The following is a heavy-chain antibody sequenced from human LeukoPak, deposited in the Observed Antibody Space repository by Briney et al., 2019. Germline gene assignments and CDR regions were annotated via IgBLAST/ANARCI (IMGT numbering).Heavy chain of an antibody. Sequence: PGGSLGLSCAASGFTFSSYGMHWVRQAPGKGLEWVAVIWYDGSNKYYADSVKGRFTISRDNSKNTLYLQMNSLRAEDTAVYYCANPGIAVAGSGGFDIWGQGTMVTVSS. CDR2: IWYDGSNK. J-gene: IGHJ3*02. V-gene: IGHV3-30*02. CDR1: GFTFSSYG. D-gene: IGHD6-19*01. CDR3: ANPGIAVAGSGGFDI.